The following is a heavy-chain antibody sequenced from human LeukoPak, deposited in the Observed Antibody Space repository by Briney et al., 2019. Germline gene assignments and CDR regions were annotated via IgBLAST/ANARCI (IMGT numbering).Heavy chain of an antibody. J-gene: IGHJ4*02. V-gene: IGHV4-30-2*01. CDR3: ARSFVNTIDY. D-gene: IGHD3-16*02. CDR2: IYHSGST. Sequence: PSETLSLTCAVSGGSISSGGYSWSWIRQPPGKGLEWIGYIYHSGSTYYNPSLKSRVTISVDRSKNQFSLKLSSVTAADTAVYYCARSFVNTIDYWGQGTLVTVSS. CDR1: GGSISSGGYS.